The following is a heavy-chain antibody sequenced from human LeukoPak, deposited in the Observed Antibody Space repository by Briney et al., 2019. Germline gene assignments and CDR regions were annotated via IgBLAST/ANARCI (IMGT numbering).Heavy chain of an antibody. CDR2: IYHSGST. Sequence: SETLSLTCTVSRGSSSGYYWGWIRQPPGKGLEWIGSIYHSGSTYYNPSLKSRVTISVDTSKNQFSLKLSSVTAADTAVYYCARAARLGELSPGGYWGQGTLVTVSS. D-gene: IGHD3-16*02. V-gene: IGHV4-38-2*02. CDR3: ARAARLGELSPGGY. J-gene: IGHJ4*02. CDR1: RGSSSGYY.